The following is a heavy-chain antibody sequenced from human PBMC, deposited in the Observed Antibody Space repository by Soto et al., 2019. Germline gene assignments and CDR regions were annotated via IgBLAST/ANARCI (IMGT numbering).Heavy chain of an antibody. Sequence: VWSMRLSCVASGFTFSPYGMNWFRQAPGQGLEWVSYISSSGSIIYYADSVRGRFTVSRDNAKSTLYLEMGGLRDEDTAVDYFAMERITILGVVPSFNHGARGTWVTVSS. CDR1: GFTFSPYG. J-gene: IGHJ4*02. V-gene: IGHV3-48*02. CDR2: ISSSGSII. CDR3: AMERITILGVVPSFNH. D-gene: IGHD3-3*01.